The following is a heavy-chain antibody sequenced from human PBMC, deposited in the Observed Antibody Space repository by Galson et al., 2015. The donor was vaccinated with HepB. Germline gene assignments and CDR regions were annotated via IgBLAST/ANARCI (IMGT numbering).Heavy chain of an antibody. CDR2: ISYDGSNK. Sequence: SLRLSCAASGFTFSSYAMHWVRQAPGKGLEWVAVISYDGSNKYYADSVKGRFTISRDNSKNTLYLQMNSLRAGDTAVYYCARENGLPAPLDYWGQGTLVTVSS. CDR3: ARENGLPAPLDY. V-gene: IGHV3-30-3*01. CDR1: GFTFSSYA. J-gene: IGHJ4*02. D-gene: IGHD2-8*01.